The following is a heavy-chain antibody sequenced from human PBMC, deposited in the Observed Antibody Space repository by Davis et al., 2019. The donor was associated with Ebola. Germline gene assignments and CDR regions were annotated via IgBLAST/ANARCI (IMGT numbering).Heavy chain of an antibody. CDR3: ARGRTGDDAFDI. J-gene: IGHJ3*02. CDR2: IYPGDSDT. D-gene: IGHD7-27*01. V-gene: IGHV5-51*01. CDR1: GYSFTSYW. Sequence: GGSLRLSCKGSGYSFTSYWIGWVRQMPGKGLEWMGIIYPGDSDTIYSPSFEGHVTISADKSVNIAYLQWNSLKASDTAMYYCARGRTGDDAFDIWGQGTMVTVSS.